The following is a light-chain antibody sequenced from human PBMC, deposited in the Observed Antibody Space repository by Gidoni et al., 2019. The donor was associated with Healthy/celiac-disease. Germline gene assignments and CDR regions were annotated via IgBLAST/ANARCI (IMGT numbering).Light chain of an antibody. Sequence: DIQMTQSPSSLSASVGDRVTITCRASQSISSYLNWYQQKPGKAPKLLIYAASSLQSGFPSRFSGSGSGTDFTLTISSLQPEDFATYYCQQSYSTPCSFXQXTKLEIK. V-gene: IGKV1-39*01. J-gene: IGKJ2*04. CDR1: QSISSY. CDR3: QQSYSTPCS. CDR2: AAS.